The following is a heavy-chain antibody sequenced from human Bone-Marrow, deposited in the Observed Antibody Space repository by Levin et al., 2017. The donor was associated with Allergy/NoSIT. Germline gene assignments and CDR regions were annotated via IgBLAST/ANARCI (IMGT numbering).Heavy chain of an antibody. CDR3: ARLRRGAVRNDAFEI. D-gene: IGHD1-14*01. CDR2: IYPSDSDT. V-gene: IGHV5-51*01. J-gene: IGHJ3*02. CDR1: GYSFSSYW. Sequence: LGESLKISCKTSGYSFSSYWIGWVRQMPGKGLEWMGIIYPSDSDTRYSPSFQGQVTISVDKSISTPYLQLSSLKASDTALFYCARLRRGAVRNDAFEIWGQGTMVTVSS.